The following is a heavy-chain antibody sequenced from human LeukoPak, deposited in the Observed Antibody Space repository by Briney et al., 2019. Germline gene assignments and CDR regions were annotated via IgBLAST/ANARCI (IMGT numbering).Heavy chain of an antibody. D-gene: IGHD3-22*01. CDR3: ARASITYYYDSSALE. CDR2: IYTSGST. V-gene: IGHV4-61*02. CDR1: GGSISSGSYY. Sequence: SQTLSLTCTVSGGSISSGSYYWSWIRQPAGKGLEWIGRIYTSGSTNYNPSLKSRVTISVHTSKNQFSLKLSSVTAADTAVYYCARASITYYYDSSALEWGQGTLVTVSS. J-gene: IGHJ4*02.